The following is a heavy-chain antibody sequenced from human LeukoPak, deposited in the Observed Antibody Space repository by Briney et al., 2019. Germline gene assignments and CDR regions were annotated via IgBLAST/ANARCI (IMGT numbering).Heavy chain of an antibody. CDR3: ARDKNYRFDY. V-gene: IGHV1-18*01. J-gene: IGHJ4*02. CDR2: ISANSGNT. Sequence: GASVRVSCKASGYTFTSNGISWVRQAPGKGLEWMGWISANSGNTNYAQKMQGRVTMTTETSSSTAYMELRNLRSDDTAVYYCARDKNYRFDYWGQGTLATVSS. D-gene: IGHD5-24*01. CDR1: GYTFTSNG.